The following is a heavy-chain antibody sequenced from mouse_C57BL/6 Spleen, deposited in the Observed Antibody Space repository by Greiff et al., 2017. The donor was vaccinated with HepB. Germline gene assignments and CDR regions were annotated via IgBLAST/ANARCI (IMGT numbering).Heavy chain of an antibody. V-gene: IGHV5-4*01. Sequence: EVQWVESGGGLVKPGGSLKLSCAASGFTFSSYAMSWVRQTPEKRLEWVATISDGGSYTYYPDNVKGRFTISRDNAKNNLYLQMSHLKSEDTAMYYCARDPSHYAMDYWGQGTSVTVSS. J-gene: IGHJ4*01. CDR2: ISDGGSYT. CDR1: GFTFSSYA. CDR3: ARDPSHYAMDY.